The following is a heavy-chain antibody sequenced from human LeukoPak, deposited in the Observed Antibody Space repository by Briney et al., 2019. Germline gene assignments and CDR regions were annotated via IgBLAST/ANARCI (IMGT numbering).Heavy chain of an antibody. J-gene: IGHJ4*02. CDR2: IYSGGST. CDR1: GFTFSSYS. V-gene: IGHV3-66*01. CDR3: ASAAAGRYYFDY. Sequence: PGGSLRLSCAASGFTFSSYSMNWVRQAPGKGLEWVSVIYSGGSTYYADSVKGRFTISRDNSKNTLYLQMNSLRAEDTAVYYCASAAAGRYYFDYWGQGTLVTVSS. D-gene: IGHD6-13*01.